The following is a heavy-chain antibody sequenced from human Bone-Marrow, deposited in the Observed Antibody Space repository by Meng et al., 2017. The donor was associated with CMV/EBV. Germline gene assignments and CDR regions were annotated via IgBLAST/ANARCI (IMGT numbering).Heavy chain of an antibody. CDR2: IRYDGSNK. V-gene: IGHV3-30*02. J-gene: IGHJ4*02. D-gene: IGHD6-13*01. CDR1: GFTFSSYG. Sequence: LSLTCAASGFTFSSYGMHWVRQAPGKGLEWVAFIRYDGSNKYYADSVKGRLTISRDNSKNTLYLQMNSLRAEDTAVYYCAKDQVWGSSWPLLNYCGQGTLVTVSS. CDR3: AKDQVWGSSWPLLNY.